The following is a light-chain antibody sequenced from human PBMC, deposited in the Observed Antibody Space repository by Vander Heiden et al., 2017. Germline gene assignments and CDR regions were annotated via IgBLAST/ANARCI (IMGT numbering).Light chain of an antibody. CDR3: LQWINGHPEIT. J-gene: IGKJ5*01. Sequence: EIVLTQSPATLSLSPGERATLSCRASQSVSSYLAWYQQKPGQAPRLLIYDASNRATGIKARFSASGSGTDFTLTISSLVPEDFSVYYCLQWINGHPEITFGQWTRLEIK. V-gene: IGKV3-11*01. CDR2: DAS. CDR1: QSVSSY.